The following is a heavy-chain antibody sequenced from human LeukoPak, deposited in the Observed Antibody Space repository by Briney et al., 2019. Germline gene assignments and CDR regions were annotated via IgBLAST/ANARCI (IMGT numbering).Heavy chain of an antibody. Sequence: GGSLRLSCAASGFTLSSYGLHWVRQAPGKGLEWMTFIRYDGSYKYYADSVKGRFTISRDNSKNTLYLQMNSLRAEDTGVYFCAKDHGDYYSHYYGLDVWGQGTTVTVSS. CDR1: GFTLSSYG. CDR2: IRYDGSYK. J-gene: IGHJ6*02. D-gene: IGHD2-21*02. CDR3: AKDHGDYYSHYYGLDV. V-gene: IGHV3-30*02.